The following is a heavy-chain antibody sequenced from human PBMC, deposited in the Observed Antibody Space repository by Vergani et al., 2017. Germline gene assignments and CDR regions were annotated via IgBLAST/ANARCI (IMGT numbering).Heavy chain of an antibody. J-gene: IGHJ6*02. D-gene: IGHD2-2*01. CDR2: ISYDGSNK. CDR3: AKDLARYCSSTSCYYYYGMDV. CDR1: GFTFSSYG. Sequence: QVQLVESGGGVVQPGRSLRLSCAASGFTFSSYGMHWVRQAPGKGLEWVAVISYDGSNKYYADSVKGRFTISRDNSKNTLYLQMNSLRAEDTAVYYCAKDLARYCSSTSCYYYYGMDVWSQGTTVTVSS. V-gene: IGHV3-30*18.